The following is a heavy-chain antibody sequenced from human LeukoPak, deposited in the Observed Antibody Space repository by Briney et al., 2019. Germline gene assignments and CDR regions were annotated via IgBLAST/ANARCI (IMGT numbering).Heavy chain of an antibody. CDR1: GFTFSSYA. D-gene: IGHD3-3*01. V-gene: IGHV3-30*01. CDR3: ARDRLTYYDFWSGYYYYYYMDV. Sequence: GGSLRLSCEASGFTFSSYAMHWVGQAPGRGLEGVAVISYDGSNKYYADSVKGRFTISRDNSKNTLYLQMNSLRAEDTAVYYCARDRLTYYDFWSGYYYYYYMDVWGKGTTVTVSS. CDR2: ISYDGSNK. J-gene: IGHJ6*03.